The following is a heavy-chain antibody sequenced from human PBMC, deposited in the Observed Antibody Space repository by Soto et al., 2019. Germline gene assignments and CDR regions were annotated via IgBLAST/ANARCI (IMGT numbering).Heavy chain of an antibody. CDR3: ARGRKSRSEAGTRDWFDP. V-gene: IGHV4-31*03. CDR1: GGSISSGGYY. Sequence: SETLSLTCTVSGGSISSGGYYWSWIRQHPGKGLEWIGYIYYSGSTYYNPSLKSRVTISVDTSKNQFSLKLSSVTAADTAVYYCARGRKSRSEAGTRDWFDPWGQGTLVTVSS. D-gene: IGHD6-13*01. CDR2: IYYSGST. J-gene: IGHJ5*02.